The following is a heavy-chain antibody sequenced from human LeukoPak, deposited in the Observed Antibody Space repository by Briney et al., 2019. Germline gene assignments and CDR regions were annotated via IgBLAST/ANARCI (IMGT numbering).Heavy chain of an antibody. CDR2: IIPIFGTA. Sequence: SVKVSCKASGGTFSSYAISWVRQAPGQGLEWMGGIIPIFGTANYAQKFQGRVTITTDESTSTAYMELSSLRSEDTAVYYCATVAGYYYYCYMDVWGKGTTVTVSS. CDR3: ATVAGYYYYCYMDV. CDR1: GGTFSSYA. J-gene: IGHJ6*03. D-gene: IGHD6-19*01. V-gene: IGHV1-69*05.